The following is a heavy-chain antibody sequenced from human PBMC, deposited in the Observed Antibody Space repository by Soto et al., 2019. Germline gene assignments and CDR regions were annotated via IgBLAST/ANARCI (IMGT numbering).Heavy chain of an antibody. Sequence: QVQLVQSGAEVKKPGASVKVSCKASGYTFTGYYMHWVRQAPGQGLEWMGWINPNSGGTNYAQKFQGWVTMTRDTSISTAYMELSRLRSDDTAVYYCARDLSPTELGLRHYSGMDVWGQGTTVTVSS. CDR2: INPNSGGT. J-gene: IGHJ6*02. CDR3: ARDLSPTELGLRHYSGMDV. V-gene: IGHV1-2*04. D-gene: IGHD7-27*01. CDR1: GYTFTGYY.